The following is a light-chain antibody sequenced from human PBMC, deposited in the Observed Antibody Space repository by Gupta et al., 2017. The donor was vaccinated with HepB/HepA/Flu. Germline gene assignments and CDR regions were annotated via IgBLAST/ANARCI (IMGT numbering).Light chain of an antibody. V-gene: IGKV1-39*01. CDR1: QNINSS. CDR3: QQTYGSPVT. Sequence: DIQMPQSPSSLSASIGDRVTCTCRARQNINSSLNWYQQMPGEVPKLLIYAASSLQSGVPSRFSGSRSGTTFTLTISSLQPEDFATYYCQQTYGSPVTFGGGTKVEIK. J-gene: IGKJ4*01. CDR2: AAS.